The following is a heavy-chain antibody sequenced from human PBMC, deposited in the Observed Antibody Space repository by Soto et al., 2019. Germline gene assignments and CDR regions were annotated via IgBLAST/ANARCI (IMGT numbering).Heavy chain of an antibody. V-gene: IGHV1-69*13. CDR3: ARTRDDFWSGYYKAFDY. CDR1: GGTFSSYA. J-gene: IGHJ4*02. D-gene: IGHD3-3*01. Sequence: AVKVSCKASGGTFSSYAISWVRQAPGQGLEWMGGSIPIFGTANYAQKFQGRVTITADESTSTAYMELSSLRSEDTAVYYCARTRDDFWSGYYKAFDYWGQGTLGTVSS. CDR2: SIPIFGTA.